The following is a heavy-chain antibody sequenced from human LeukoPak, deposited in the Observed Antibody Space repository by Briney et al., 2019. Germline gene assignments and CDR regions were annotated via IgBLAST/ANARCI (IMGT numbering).Heavy chain of an antibody. D-gene: IGHD2-15*01. J-gene: IGHJ4*02. Sequence: GGSLRLSCAASGFTFSSYGMHWVRQAPGKGLEWVAFIRYDGSNKYYADSVKGRFTISRDNSKNTLYLQMNSLRAEDTAVYYCARVVVVVAAEFDYWGQGTLVTVSS. CDR1: GFTFSSYG. CDR3: ARVVVVVAAEFDY. CDR2: IRYDGSNK. V-gene: IGHV3-30*02.